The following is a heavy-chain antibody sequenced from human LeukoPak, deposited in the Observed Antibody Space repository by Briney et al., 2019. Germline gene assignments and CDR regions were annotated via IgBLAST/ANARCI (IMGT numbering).Heavy chain of an antibody. CDR3: ARDFSTYYYGSGSHNWFDP. CDR1: GYTFTGYY. D-gene: IGHD3-10*01. V-gene: IGHV1-2*02. Sequence: ALVKVSCKASGYTFTGYYMHWVRQAPGQGLEWMGWINPNSGGTNYAQKFQGRVTMTRDTSISTAYMELSRLRSDDTAVYYCARDFSTYYYGSGSHNWFDPWGQGTLVTVSS. J-gene: IGHJ5*02. CDR2: INPNSGGT.